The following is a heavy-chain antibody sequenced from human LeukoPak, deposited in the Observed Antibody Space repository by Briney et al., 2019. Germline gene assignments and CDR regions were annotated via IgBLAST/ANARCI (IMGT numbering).Heavy chain of an antibody. CDR2: MNPNSDNT. Sequence: ASVKVSCKATGYTFTNYDNNWVRQATGQGLEWMGWMNPNSDNTGNAQKFKGRVTITRKPSISTAYMELSSLRSADTAVYYWARVCGGDWYLYDAFDIWGQGKMVTVSS. CDR1: GYTFTNYD. V-gene: IGHV1-8*03. D-gene: IGHD2-21*02. J-gene: IGHJ3*02. CDR3: ARVCGGDWYLYDAFDI.